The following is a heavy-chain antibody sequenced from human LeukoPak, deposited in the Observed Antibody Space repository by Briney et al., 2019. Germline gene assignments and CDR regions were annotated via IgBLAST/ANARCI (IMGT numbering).Heavy chain of an antibody. CDR1: GGSISSSAFY. CDR3: ARRRKGLFTYGAVGDFFDY. Sequence: PSETLSLTCTVSGGSISSSAFYWVWIPQPPGKGPEWIATIYFIGNTYYNPSLKSRVTISVDTSKNQFSLTLSPVTAADTAVYYCARRRKGLFTYGAVGDFFDYWGQGALVTVSS. CDR2: IYFIGNT. V-gene: IGHV4-39*01. D-gene: IGHD4/OR15-4a*01. J-gene: IGHJ4*02.